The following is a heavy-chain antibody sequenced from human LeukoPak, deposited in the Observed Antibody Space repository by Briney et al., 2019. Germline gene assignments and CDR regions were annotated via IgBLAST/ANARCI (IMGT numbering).Heavy chain of an antibody. V-gene: IGHV1-18*01. CDR2: ISAYNGNT. Sequence: ASVTVSCKASGYTFTNYGISWVRQAPGQGRAWMGWISAYNGNTNYPQKLQGRVTMTTDTSTSTAYMELRSLRSDDTAVYYCARDRDSSRWYSCFDYWGQGTLVTVSS. D-gene: IGHD6-19*01. J-gene: IGHJ4*02. CDR3: ARDRDSSRWYSCFDY. CDR1: GYTFTNYG.